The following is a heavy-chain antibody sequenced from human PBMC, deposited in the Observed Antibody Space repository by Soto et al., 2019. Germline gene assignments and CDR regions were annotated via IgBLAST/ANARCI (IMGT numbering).Heavy chain of an antibody. Sequence: QVQLQESGPGLVKPSQTLSLTCTVSGGSISSGGYYWSWIRQHPGKVLEWIGSIYYSGSTYYNPSLKSRVTISVDTSKNQFSLKLSSVTAADTAVYYCARSPEATVTAFDYWGQGTLVTVSS. CDR1: GGSISSGGYY. CDR2: IYYSGST. D-gene: IGHD5-12*01. CDR3: ARSPEATVTAFDY. J-gene: IGHJ4*02. V-gene: IGHV4-31*03.